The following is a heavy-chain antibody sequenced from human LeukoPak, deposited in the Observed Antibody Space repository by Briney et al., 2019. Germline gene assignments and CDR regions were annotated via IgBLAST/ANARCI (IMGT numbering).Heavy chain of an antibody. CDR2: VSASAAST. V-gene: IGHV3-23*01. Sequence: GGSLRLSCAASGFTFSNNAMSWVRQAPGKGLEWVSAVSASAASTYYADSVKGRFTISRDNSNNTLYLQMNILRVDVTAVYYCAKSNSTGLYDSFAYLFDSWGQGTLVTVSS. J-gene: IGHJ4*02. CDR1: GFTFSNNA. CDR3: AKSNSTGLYDSFAYLFDS. D-gene: IGHD3-16*01.